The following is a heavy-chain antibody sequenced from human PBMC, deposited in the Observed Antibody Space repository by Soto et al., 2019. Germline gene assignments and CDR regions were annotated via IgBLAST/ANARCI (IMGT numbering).Heavy chain of an antibody. V-gene: IGHV1-18*01. J-gene: IGHJ4*02. D-gene: IGHD3-10*01. CDR3: ARDLAYIREY. CDR1: GYTFTDYG. CDR2: ISTAHADI. Sequence: ASVKVSCKNSGYTFTDYGSSWVRQAPGQGLEWMGWISTAHADIGYAQKFQGRVTMTKDTSTSTSFMELRSLRSDDTAIYYCARDLAYIREYWGQGTQVTVSS.